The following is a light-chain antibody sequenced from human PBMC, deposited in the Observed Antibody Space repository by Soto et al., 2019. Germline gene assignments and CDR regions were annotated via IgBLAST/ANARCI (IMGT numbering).Light chain of an antibody. Sequence: DIQMTQSPSTLSASEGDAVTVTCRASQSVSGWLAWYQQKPGEAPKLLIYDASTLESGVPSRFSGSGSGTEFTLTISSLQPDDFATYYCQHYSTVWAFGQGTKVDIK. J-gene: IGKJ1*01. V-gene: IGKV1-5*01. CDR1: QSVSGW. CDR2: DAS. CDR3: QHYSTVWA.